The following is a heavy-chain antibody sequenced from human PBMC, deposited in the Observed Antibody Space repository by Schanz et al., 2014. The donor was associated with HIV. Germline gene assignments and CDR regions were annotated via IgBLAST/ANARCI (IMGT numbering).Heavy chain of an antibody. D-gene: IGHD3-16*01. V-gene: IGHV3-72*01. CDR3: VRLYFYDMGYYYDY. J-gene: IGHJ4*02. Sequence: EVQLVESGGGLVQPGGSLRLSCAASGFMFSDHYMDWVRQAPGKGLEWVGRSRNEADGYTAEYAASVRGRFTISRDDSKNSLHLQMNMLKTEDTAVYHCVRLYFYDMGYYYDYWGQGNLVTVSS. CDR1: GFMFSDHY. CDR2: SRNEADGYTA.